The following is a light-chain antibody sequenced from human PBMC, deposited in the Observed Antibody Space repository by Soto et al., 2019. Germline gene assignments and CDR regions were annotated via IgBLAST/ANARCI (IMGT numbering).Light chain of an antibody. J-gene: IGKJ4*01. V-gene: IGKV1-9*01. CDR2: AAS. Sequence: IQLTQSPSSLSASVGDRVTITCRASQGISSHLAWYQQKPGKAPKLLIYAASTLQTGVPSRFSGSGSGTDFALTITSLQAEDFATYYCQQLRLYPSTFGGGTKVDIK. CDR1: QGISSH. CDR3: QQLRLYPST.